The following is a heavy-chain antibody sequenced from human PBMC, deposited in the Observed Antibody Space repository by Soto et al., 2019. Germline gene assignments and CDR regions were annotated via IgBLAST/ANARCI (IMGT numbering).Heavy chain of an antibody. CDR2: ISSSSSYT. V-gene: IGHV3-11*06. D-gene: IGHD6-13*01. Sequence: GGSLRLSCAASGFTFSDYYMSWIRQAPGKGLEWVSYISSSSSYTNYADSVKGRFTISRDNAKNSLYLQMNSLRAEDTAVYYCASFDISYSSSWTQDPWGQGTLVTVSS. CDR1: GFTFSDYY. CDR3: ASFDISYSSSWTQDP. J-gene: IGHJ5*02.